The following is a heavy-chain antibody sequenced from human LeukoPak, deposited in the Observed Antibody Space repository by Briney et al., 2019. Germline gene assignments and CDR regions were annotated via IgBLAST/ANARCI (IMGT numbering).Heavy chain of an antibody. CDR1: GFTFSSYS. CDR2: ISSSSSTI. V-gene: IGHV3-48*01. CDR3: AKDTERWLQYMTDAFDI. J-gene: IGHJ3*02. D-gene: IGHD5-24*01. Sequence: GVLRLSCAASGFTFSSYSMNWVRQAPGKGLEWVSYISSSSSTIYYADSVKGRFTISRDNAKNSLYLQMNSLRAEDTALYYCAKDTERWLQYMTDAFDIWGQGTMVTVSS.